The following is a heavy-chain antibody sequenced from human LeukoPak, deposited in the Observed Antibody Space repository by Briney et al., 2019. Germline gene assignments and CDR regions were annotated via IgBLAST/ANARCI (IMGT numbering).Heavy chain of an antibody. CDR2: INPSSGGT. D-gene: IGHD6-13*01. CDR1: GYTFTGYY. CDR3: ARAPYSSSWVDY. Sequence: ASVKVSCKASGYTFTGYYMHWVRQAPGQGLEWMGWINPSSGGTNYAQKFQGRVTMTRDTSISTAYMELSRLRSDDTAVYYCARAPYSSSWVDYWGQGTLVTVSS. J-gene: IGHJ4*02. V-gene: IGHV1-2*02.